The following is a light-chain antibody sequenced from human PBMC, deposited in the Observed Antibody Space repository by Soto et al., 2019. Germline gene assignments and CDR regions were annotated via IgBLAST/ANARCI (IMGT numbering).Light chain of an antibody. CDR2: DTS. CDR3: QQRTNWLT. J-gene: IGKJ4*01. CDR1: ESVSDY. V-gene: IGKV3-11*01. Sequence: EIVLTQSPATLSLSPGERATLSCRASESVSDYIAWYQQKPGQPPRLVIYDTSNRATVVPARFSGSGSGTDFTLTISSLEPEDFAVYYCQQRTNWLTFGGGTKVEIK.